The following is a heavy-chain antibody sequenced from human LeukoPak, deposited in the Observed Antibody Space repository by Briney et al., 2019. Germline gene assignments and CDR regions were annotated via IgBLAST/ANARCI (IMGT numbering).Heavy chain of an antibody. CDR1: GFSVGGNY. D-gene: IGHD1-1*01. CDR3: ARDRRRLRGMNGDGDAFDI. J-gene: IGHJ3*02. Sequence: PGGALRLSCAASGFSVGGNYISWVRQAPGKGLEWFSMIYSDGSIFHADSVKGRFTMSRDNSRNTLDLQMNSLRVEDTAVYFCARDRRRLRGMNGDGDAFDIWGQGTMVTVSS. V-gene: IGHV3-53*01. CDR2: IYSDGSI.